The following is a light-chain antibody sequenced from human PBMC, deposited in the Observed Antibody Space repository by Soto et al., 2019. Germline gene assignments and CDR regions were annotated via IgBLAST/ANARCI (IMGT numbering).Light chain of an antibody. CDR1: QSISSW. CDR2: DAS. J-gene: IGKJ2*01. CDR3: QQYNSPVS. Sequence: DIQMTQSPSTLSASVGDRVTSTCRASQSISSWLAWYQQKPGKAPKLLIYDASSLESGVPSRFSGSGSGTEFTLTISSLQPDDFATYYCQQYNSPVSFGQGTKLEIK. V-gene: IGKV1-5*01.